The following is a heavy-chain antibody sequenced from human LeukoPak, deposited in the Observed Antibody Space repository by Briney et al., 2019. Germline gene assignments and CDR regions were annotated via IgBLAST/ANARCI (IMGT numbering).Heavy chain of an antibody. CDR2: IKQDGSEK. D-gene: IGHD3-3*01. CDR3: ARARRGDYDFWSGIDDY. CDR1: GFTFSSYW. Sequence: GGSLRLSCAASGFTFSSYWMSWVRQAPGKGLEWVANIKQDGSEKYYVDSVKGRFTISRDNAKNSLYLQMNSLRAEDTAVYYCARARRGDYDFWSGIDDYWGQGTLVTVSS. J-gene: IGHJ4*02. V-gene: IGHV3-7*01.